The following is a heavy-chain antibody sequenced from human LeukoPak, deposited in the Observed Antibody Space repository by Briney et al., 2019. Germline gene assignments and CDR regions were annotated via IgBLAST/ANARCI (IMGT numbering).Heavy chain of an antibody. CDR1: GYSFTNNW. Sequence: TGESLKISCKGSGYSFTNNWIGWVRQMPGKGLEWMGIIYPGDSDTRYSPSFQGQVTISADKSISTAYLQWSSLKASDTAMYYCARHADSSSWYGEGAFDIWGQGTMVTVSS. J-gene: IGHJ3*02. D-gene: IGHD6-13*01. CDR3: ARHADSSSWYGEGAFDI. V-gene: IGHV5-51*01. CDR2: IYPGDSDT.